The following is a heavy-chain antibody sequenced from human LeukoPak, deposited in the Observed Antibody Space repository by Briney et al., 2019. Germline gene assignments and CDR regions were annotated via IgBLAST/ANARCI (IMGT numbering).Heavy chain of an antibody. CDR3: ARVPHIAAAGPIGDY. D-gene: IGHD6-13*01. CDR2: ISSSSSTI. CDR1: GFTFSSYS. V-gene: IGHV3-48*01. Sequence: GGSLRLSCAASGFTFSSYSMDWVRQAPGKGLEWVSYISSSSSTIYYADSVKGRFTISRDNAKNSLYLQMNSLRAEDTAVYYCARVPHIAAAGPIGDYWGQGTLVTVSS. J-gene: IGHJ4*02.